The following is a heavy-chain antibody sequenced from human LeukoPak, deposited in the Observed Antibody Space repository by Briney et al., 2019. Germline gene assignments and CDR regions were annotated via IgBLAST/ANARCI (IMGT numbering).Heavy chain of an antibody. CDR1: GFTFSSYG. CDR3: AKEYYDFWTGYPFPAMDV. V-gene: IGHV3-30*02. J-gene: IGHJ6*04. D-gene: IGHD3-3*01. CDR2: IRYDGSNK. Sequence: GGSLRLSCAASGFTFSSYGMHWVRQAPGKWLEWVAVIRYDGSNKYYADSVKGRFTISRDNSKNTLYLQMNSLRAEDTAVYYCAKEYYDFWTGYPFPAMDVWGKGTTVTVSS.